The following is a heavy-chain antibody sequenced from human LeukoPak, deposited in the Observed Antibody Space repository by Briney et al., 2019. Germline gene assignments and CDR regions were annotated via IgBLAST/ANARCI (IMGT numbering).Heavy chain of an antibody. Sequence: GESLKISCKGSGYSFTSYWIGWVRQMPGKGLEWMGIIYPGDSDTRYSPSFQGQVTISADKSISTAYLQWSSLKASDTAMYYCARPKRYCSGGSCSPDAFDIWGQGTMVTVSS. J-gene: IGHJ3*02. D-gene: IGHD2-15*01. V-gene: IGHV5-51*01. CDR1: GYSFTSYW. CDR3: ARPKRYCSGGSCSPDAFDI. CDR2: IYPGDSDT.